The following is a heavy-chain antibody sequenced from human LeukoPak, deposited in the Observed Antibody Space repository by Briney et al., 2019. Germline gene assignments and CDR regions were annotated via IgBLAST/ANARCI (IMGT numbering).Heavy chain of an antibody. J-gene: IGHJ5*02. CDR2: IFHSGNS. V-gene: IGHV4-30-2*01. D-gene: IGHD3-10*01. Sequence: SETLSLTCAVSGDSISSGDYSWSWLRQPSGKGLEWIGYIFHSGNSYYNPSLKSRVTISVDKSKNQFSLKLTSVTAADTAVYYCARELWFVNAPGSWLDLWGQGALVTVSS. CDR3: ARELWFVNAPGSWLDL. CDR1: GDSISSGDYS.